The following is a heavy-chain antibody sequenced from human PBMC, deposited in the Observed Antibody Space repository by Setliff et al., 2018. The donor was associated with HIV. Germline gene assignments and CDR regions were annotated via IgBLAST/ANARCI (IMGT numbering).Heavy chain of an antibody. CDR1: VGSLSSDKFY. CDR3: ARDRIQRAFDT. J-gene: IGHJ5*02. D-gene: IGHD2-15*01. CDR2: ISASGTT. V-gene: IGHV4-61*02. Sequence: SETLSLTCTVSVGSLSSDKFYWGWIRQPAGKGLAWIGRISASGTTNYSPSLRSRLTISVDTAKNQFSLKLGPVTAAPTSVYYCARDRIQRAFDTWGQGTLVTVSS.